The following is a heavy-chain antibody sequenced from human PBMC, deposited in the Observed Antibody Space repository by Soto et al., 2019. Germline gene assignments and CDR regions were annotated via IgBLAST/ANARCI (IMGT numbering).Heavy chain of an antibody. D-gene: IGHD2-21*02. V-gene: IGHV3-73*02. Sequence: EVQLVESGGGLVQPGGSLKLSCAASGFTFSGSAMHWVRQASGKGLEWVGRIRDKANSYATAYTASVKGRFTISRDDSKNTAYRQMNSLKTEDTAAYYCTRLYCGGDCDFDSWGQGTLVTVSS. CDR1: GFTFSGSA. CDR3: TRLYCGGDCDFDS. J-gene: IGHJ4*02. CDR2: IRDKANSYAT.